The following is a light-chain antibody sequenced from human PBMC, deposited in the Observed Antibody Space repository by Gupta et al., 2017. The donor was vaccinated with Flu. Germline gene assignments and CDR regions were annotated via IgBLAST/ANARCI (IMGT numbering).Light chain of an antibody. V-gene: IGLV2-14*01. CDR3: SSYRSSNTQV. J-gene: IGLJ3*02. CDR1: SSDVGGYNY. Sequence: SALPQPPSVSRSPGPPITISCTGTSSDVGGYNYVSWYQQRPGKAPKLMIFEVSNRPSGVSNRFSGSKSGNTASLTISGLQAGDEADYYCSSYRSSNTQVFGGGTKLTVL. CDR2: EVS.